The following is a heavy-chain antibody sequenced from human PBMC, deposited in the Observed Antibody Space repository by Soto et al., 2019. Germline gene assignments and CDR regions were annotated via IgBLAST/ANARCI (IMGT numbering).Heavy chain of an antibody. J-gene: IGHJ3*02. CDR2: IYYSGST. CDR3: ARARLRAVYAFDI. Sequence: PSETLSLTCTVSGGSVSSGAYYWTWIRQRPGKGLEWIGYIYYSGSTYYSPSLKSRLSISLDTSKNQFSLRLSSVTAAETAMYYCARARLRAVYAFDIWGQGTIVTVSS. V-gene: IGHV4-31*03. CDR1: GGSVSSGAYY. D-gene: IGHD5-12*01.